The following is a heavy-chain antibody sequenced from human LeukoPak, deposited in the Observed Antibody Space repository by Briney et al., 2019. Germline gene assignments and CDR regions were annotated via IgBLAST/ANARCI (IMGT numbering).Heavy chain of an antibody. CDR3: VRTYSIGWSLGVFDI. CDR1: GGSISSGGYY. Sequence: SQTLSLTCTVSGGSISSGGYYWSWIRQPPGKGLEWIGYIYHSGSTYYNPSLKSRVTISVDRSKNQFSLKLSSVTAADTAVYYCVRTYSIGWSLGVFDIWGQGTMVTVSS. J-gene: IGHJ3*02. D-gene: IGHD6-19*01. CDR2: IYHSGST. V-gene: IGHV4-30-2*01.